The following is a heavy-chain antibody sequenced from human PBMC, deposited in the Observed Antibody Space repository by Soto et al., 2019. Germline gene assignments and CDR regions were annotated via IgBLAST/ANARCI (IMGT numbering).Heavy chain of an antibody. J-gene: IGHJ6*02. CDR3: AKGDDFCLAV. CDR2: TNIGGTT. Sequence: PGGSMRLSCAASGFTVNNNYMSWVRQAPGEGLQWVSITNIGGTTYYAASVRGRLTVSRANSTNKQYLQMNNLRANATAVYYCAKGDDFCLAVWGQGTTVTVSS. CDR1: GFTVNNNY. V-gene: IGHV3-53*01. D-gene: IGHD3-3*01.